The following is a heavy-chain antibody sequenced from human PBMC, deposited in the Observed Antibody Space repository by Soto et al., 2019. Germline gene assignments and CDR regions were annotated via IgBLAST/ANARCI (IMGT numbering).Heavy chain of an antibody. CDR2: MNPADSDT. CDR1: GYSLASYW. D-gene: IGHD1-26*01. J-gene: IGHJ6*02. V-gene: IGHV5-51*01. CDR3: GRHPGSPRDFYYYGLDV. Sequence: PGESLKISCKGYGYSLASYWLGWVRQVPGKGLEWMGIMNPADSDTIYSPSFQGQVIMSVDESNNTAYLQWSSLRVSDTAMYYCGRHPGSPRDFYYYGLDVWGQGTTVTVSS.